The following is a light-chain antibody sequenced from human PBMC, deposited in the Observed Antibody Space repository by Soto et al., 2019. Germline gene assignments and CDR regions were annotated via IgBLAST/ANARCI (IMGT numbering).Light chain of an antibody. CDR1: QGISSW. V-gene: IGKV1-12*01. CDR3: QQADSFPLT. CDR2: AAS. Sequence: DIPMTQSPSSVSASVGDRVTITCRASQGISSWVAWYQQKPGKAPKLLVFAASSLQSGVPSRFSGSGSGTDFTLTIISLQPEDVATYFCQQADSFPLTLGGGTKVEIK. J-gene: IGKJ4*01.